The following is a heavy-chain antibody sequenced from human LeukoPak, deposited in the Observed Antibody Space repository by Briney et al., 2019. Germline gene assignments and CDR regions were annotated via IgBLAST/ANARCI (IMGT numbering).Heavy chain of an antibody. J-gene: IGHJ4*02. D-gene: IGHD2-2*01. CDR1: GFTFSSYA. V-gene: IGHV3-23*01. CDR2: ISGSGGST. Sequence: GGSLRLSCAASGFTFSSYAMSWVRQAPGKGLEWVSAISGSGGSTYYADSVKGRFTISRDNSKNTLYLQMNSLRAEDTAVYYCAKDQLGCSSTSCYEVDYWGQGTLVTVSS. CDR3: AKDQLGCSSTSCYEVDY.